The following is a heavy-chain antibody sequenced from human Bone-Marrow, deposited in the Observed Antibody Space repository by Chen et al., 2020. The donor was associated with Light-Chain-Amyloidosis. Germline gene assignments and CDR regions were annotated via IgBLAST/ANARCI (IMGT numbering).Heavy chain of an antibody. Sequence: QLQLQESGPGLVKPSETLSLTCTVSGGSISSSSYYWGWIRQPPGKGLEWIGSIYYSWSTYYNPSLKSRVTISVDTSKNQFSLKLSSVTAADTAVYYCARAGDWQWPADFDYWGQGTLVTVSS. J-gene: IGHJ4*02. CDR2: IYYSWST. V-gene: IGHV4-39*07. CDR1: GGSISSSSYY. CDR3: ARAGDWQWPADFDY. D-gene: IGHD6-19*01.